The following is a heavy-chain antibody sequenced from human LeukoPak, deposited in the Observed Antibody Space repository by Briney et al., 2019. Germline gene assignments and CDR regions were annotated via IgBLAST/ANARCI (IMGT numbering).Heavy chain of an antibody. J-gene: IGHJ3*02. CDR3: ARSLRTMVRGVIKSVAFDI. CDR2: IYYSGST. CDR1: GGSISSYY. D-gene: IGHD3-10*01. Sequence: SETLSLTCTVSGGSISSYYWSWIRQPPGKGLEWIGYIYYSGSTNYNPSLKSRVTILVDTSKNQFSRKLSSVTAADTAVYYWARSLRTMVRGVIKSVAFDIWGQGTMVTVSS. V-gene: IGHV4-59*08.